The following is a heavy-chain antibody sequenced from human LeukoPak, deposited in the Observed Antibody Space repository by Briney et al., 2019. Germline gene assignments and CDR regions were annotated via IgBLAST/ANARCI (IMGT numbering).Heavy chain of an antibody. CDR1: GYSISSGYY. D-gene: IGHD6-19*01. CDR3: ARDGYSSGSRVAGSWFDP. CDR2: IHHSGST. V-gene: IGHV4-38-2*02. J-gene: IGHJ5*02. Sequence: SQTLSLTCTVSGYSISSGYYWGWIRQPPGKGLEWIGSIHHSGSTYYNPSLKSRVTISVDTSKNQFSLKLSSVTAADTAVYYCARDGYSSGSRVAGSWFDPWGQGTLVTVSS.